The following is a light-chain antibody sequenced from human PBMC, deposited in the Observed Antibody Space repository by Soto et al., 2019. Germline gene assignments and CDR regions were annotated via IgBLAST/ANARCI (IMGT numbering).Light chain of an antibody. V-gene: IGLV2-11*01. CDR3: CSYAGSYTRV. CDR1: SSDVGGYNY. J-gene: IGLJ2*01. CDR2: DVS. Sequence: QSVLTHPRSVSGSPGQSVTISCTGTSSDVGGYNYVSWYQQHPGKAPKLMIYDVSKRPSGVPDRFSGSKSGNTASLTISGLQAEDEADYYCCSYAGSYTRVFGGGTKLTVL.